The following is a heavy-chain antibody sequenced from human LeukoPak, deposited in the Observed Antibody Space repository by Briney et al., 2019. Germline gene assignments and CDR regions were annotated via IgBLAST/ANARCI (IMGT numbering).Heavy chain of an antibody. CDR1: GGSMTSSSYF. J-gene: IGHJ4*02. Sequence: SETLSLTCTVSGGSMTSSSYFWGWIRQTPGKGLEWIGSIYYKGNTYYNPSLKSRVTISLDTSKNLFSLKLNSVTAADTAVYYCAGAAVATITIDYWGQGTLVTVSS. CDR3: AGAAVATITIDY. CDR2: IYYKGNT. V-gene: IGHV4-39*07. D-gene: IGHD5-12*01.